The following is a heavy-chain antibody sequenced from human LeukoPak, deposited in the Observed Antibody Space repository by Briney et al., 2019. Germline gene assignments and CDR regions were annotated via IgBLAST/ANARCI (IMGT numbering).Heavy chain of an antibody. J-gene: IGHJ4*02. CDR2: INHSGST. V-gene: IGHV4-34*01. CDR1: GGSFSSYY. CDR3: ARGGGPITPRIVGATTGREYYFDY. Sequence: SETLSLACAVYGGSFSSYYWSWIRQPPGKGLEWIGEINHSGSTNYNPSLKSRVTISVDTSKNQFSLKLSSVTAADTAVYYCARGGGPITPRIVGATTGREYYFDYWGQGTLVTVSS. D-gene: IGHD1-26*01.